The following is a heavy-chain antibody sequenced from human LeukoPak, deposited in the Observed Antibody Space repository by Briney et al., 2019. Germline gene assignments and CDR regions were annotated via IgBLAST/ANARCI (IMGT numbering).Heavy chain of an antibody. Sequence: SETLSLTCTVSGGSISSSSYYWGWIRQPPGKGLERIGSIYYSGSTYYNPSLKSRVTISVDTSKNQFSLKLSSVTAADTAVYYCARDYRPWLTYYYYYYMDVWGKGTTVTVSS. CDR2: IYYSGST. CDR1: GGSISSSSYY. V-gene: IGHV4-39*07. CDR3: ARDYRPWLTYYYYYYMDV. D-gene: IGHD5-24*01. J-gene: IGHJ6*03.